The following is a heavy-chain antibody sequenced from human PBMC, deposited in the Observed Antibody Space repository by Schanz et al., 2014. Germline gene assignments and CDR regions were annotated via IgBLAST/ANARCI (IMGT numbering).Heavy chain of an antibody. CDR2: ISGSGDNT. J-gene: IGHJ4*02. CDR1: GLTFSNHA. Sequence: EVQLVESGGGLVQPGGSLRLSCAASGLTFSNHAMSWVRQAPGKGLEWVSAISGSGDNTFYADSVRGRFTISRDNAKNTLYLQMNSLRPEDTALYYCVGIHVAVAEAFYWGQGALVIVS. V-gene: IGHV3-23*04. D-gene: IGHD6-19*01. CDR3: VGIHVAVAEAFY.